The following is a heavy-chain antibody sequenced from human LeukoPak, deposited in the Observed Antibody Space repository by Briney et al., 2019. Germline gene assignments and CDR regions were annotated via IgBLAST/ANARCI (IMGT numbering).Heavy chain of an antibody. J-gene: IGHJ6*03. V-gene: IGHV4-59*01. D-gene: IGHD3-3*01. CDR2: IYYSGST. Sequence: PSETLSLTCTVSGGSISTYYWSWIRQPPGKGLEWIGYIYYSGSTNYNPSLKSRVTISVDTSKNQFSLKLSSVTAADTAVYYCARLTYYDFWSGYYYYYYMDVWGKGTTVTVSS. CDR3: ARLTYYDFWSGYYYYYYMDV. CDR1: GGSISTYY.